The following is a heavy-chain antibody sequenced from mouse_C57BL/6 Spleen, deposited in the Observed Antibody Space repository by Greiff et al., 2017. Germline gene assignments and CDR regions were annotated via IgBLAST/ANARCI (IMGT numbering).Heavy chain of an antibody. CDR1: GYTFTDYE. CDR2: IDPETGGT. V-gene: IGHV1-15*01. CDR3: TRQGTEYYFDY. J-gene: IGHJ2*01. D-gene: IGHD3-3*01. Sequence: VKLQQSGAELVRPGASVTLSCKASGYTFTDYEMHWVKQTPVHGLEWIGAIDPETGGTAYNQKFKGKAILTADKSSSTAYMELRSLTSEDSAVYYCTRQGTEYYFDYWGQGTTLTVSS.